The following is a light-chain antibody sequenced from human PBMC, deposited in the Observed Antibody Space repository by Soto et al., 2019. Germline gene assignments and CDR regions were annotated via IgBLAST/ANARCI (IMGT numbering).Light chain of an antibody. Sequence: EIVMTQSPAALSVSPGEGATLSCRASQSVSSNLAWYQQKPGQAPRLLVYGASTRATGIAARFSGSGSGTEFTLTISRLRSEDFAVYYCQQYGNWPRTFGQGTKVEIK. CDR1: QSVSSN. J-gene: IGKJ1*01. CDR2: GAS. CDR3: QQYGNWPRT. V-gene: IGKV3-15*01.